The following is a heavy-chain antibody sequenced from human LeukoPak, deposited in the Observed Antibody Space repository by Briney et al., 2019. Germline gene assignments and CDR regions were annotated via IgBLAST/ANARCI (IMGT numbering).Heavy chain of an antibody. J-gene: IGHJ4*02. CDR3: AGDRSSGSYADY. V-gene: IGHV1-2*02. CDR2: INPNSGGT. D-gene: IGHD3-10*01. CDR1: GYTFTGYY. Sequence: ASVKVSCKASGYTFTGYYMHWVRQAPGQGLEWMGWINPNSGGTNYAQKFQGRVTMTRDTSISTAYMELSRLRSDDTAVYYCAGDRSSGSYADYWGQGTLVTVSS.